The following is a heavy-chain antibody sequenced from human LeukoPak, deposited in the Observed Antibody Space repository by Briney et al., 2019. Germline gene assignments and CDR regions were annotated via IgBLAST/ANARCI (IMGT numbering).Heavy chain of an antibody. CDR1: GFTFSSYA. V-gene: IGHV3-30-3*01. J-gene: IGHJ6*02. CDR2: ISYDGSNK. CDR3: ARDSYGMDV. Sequence: GGSLGLSCAASGFTFSSYAMHWVRQAPGKGLEWVAVISYDGSNKYYADSVKGRFTISRDNSKNTLYLQMNSLRAEDTAVYYCARDSYGMDVWGQGTTVTVSS.